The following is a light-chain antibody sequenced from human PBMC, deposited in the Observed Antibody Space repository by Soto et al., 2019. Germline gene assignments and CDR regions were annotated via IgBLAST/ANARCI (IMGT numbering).Light chain of an antibody. Sequence: SYDLTQPPSVSVSPGQTARITCSGDVLPKQFVYWYQQKSGQAPVLVIYKDSDRPSGIPERFSGSTSGTTVTLTISAVQAGDEADYYCQSADSSDSFRVVFGGGTKLTVL. V-gene: IGLV3-25*03. CDR2: KDS. CDR1: VLPKQF. J-gene: IGLJ2*01. CDR3: QSADSSDSFRVV.